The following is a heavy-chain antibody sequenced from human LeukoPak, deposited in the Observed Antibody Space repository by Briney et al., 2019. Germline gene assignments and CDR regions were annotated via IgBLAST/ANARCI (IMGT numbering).Heavy chain of an antibody. V-gene: IGHV3-23*01. CDR1: GLTFSHYA. CDR2: ITGSGRGT. D-gene: IGHD4-17*01. J-gene: IGHJ3*02. CDR3: SKDPNGDYVGAFDM. Sequence: PAGSLRLSCTASGLTFSHYATTWVRQAPGKGLEWGSSITGSGRGTYYADSVKGRFSVSRDNSQNTVFLHMNSLRADDTALYYCSKDPNGDYVGAFDMWGPGTMVTVSS.